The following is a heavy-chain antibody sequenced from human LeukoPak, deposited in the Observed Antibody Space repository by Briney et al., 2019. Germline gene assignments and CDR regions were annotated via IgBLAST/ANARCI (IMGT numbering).Heavy chain of an antibody. CDR2: ISSSSSYI. V-gene: IGHV3-11*06. J-gene: IGHJ4*02. D-gene: IGHD6-19*01. CDR1: GFTFSDYY. CDR3: ARIAVAGYFDY. Sequence: GGSLRLSCAASGFTFSDYYMSWIRQAPGKGLEWVSSISSSSSYIYYADSVKGRFTISRDNAKNSLYLQMNSLRAEDTAVYYCARIAVAGYFDYWGQGTLVTVSS.